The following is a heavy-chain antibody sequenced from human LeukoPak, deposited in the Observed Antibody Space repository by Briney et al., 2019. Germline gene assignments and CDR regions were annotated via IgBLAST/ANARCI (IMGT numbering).Heavy chain of an antibody. J-gene: IGHJ4*02. CDR1: GFTLRNTW. CDR2: IKQDGSEK. CDR3: RTYYDCRGYWPDY. V-gene: IGHV3-7*01. Sequence: GGSLRLSCAASGFTLRNTWMTWVRQAPGKGLEWVANIKQDGSEKYYVDSVKGRFTISRDNAKNSLYLQMNSLRAEDTAVYYCRTYYDCRGYWPDYGGQGTLVTVSS. D-gene: IGHD3-22*01.